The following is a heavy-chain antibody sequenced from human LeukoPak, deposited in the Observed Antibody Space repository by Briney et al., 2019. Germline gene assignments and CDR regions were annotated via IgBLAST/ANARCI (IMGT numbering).Heavy chain of an antibody. CDR3: ARLIMNAFDI. CDR2: ISSGSSYI. V-gene: IGHV3-21*01. D-gene: IGHD3-16*01. J-gene: IGHJ3*02. CDR1: GFTFSSYN. Sequence: PGGSLRLSCAASGFTFSSYNMNWVRQAPGKGLEWVSSISSGSSYIYYADSLKGRFTISRDNAKDSLYLQMNSLRAEDTAVYYCARLIMNAFDIWGQGTMVTVSS.